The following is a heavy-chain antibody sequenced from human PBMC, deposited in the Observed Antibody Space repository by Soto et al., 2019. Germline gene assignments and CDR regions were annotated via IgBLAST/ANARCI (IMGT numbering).Heavy chain of an antibody. D-gene: IGHD2-2*01. CDR2: IKRKIDGETT. V-gene: IGHV3-15*01. CDR1: GFAFTHVW. CDR3: AADRYCSSNTCPGAFDI. J-gene: IGHJ3*02. Sequence: EVQLLESGGDLAEPGGSLRLSCAASGFAFTHVWMTWVRQAPGRGLEWVGRIKRKIDGETTNYAAPVKGRFTISRDDSKNTLYLQINSLKTDDSAVYYCAADRYCSSNTCPGAFDIWGQGTTV.